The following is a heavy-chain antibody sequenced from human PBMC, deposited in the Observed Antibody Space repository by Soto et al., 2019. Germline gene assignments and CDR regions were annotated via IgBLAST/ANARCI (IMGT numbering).Heavy chain of an antibody. V-gene: IGHV4-4*02. CDR2: IYHSGST. Sequence: QVQLQESGPGLVKPSGTLSLTCAVSGGSISSSNWWSWVRQPPGKGLEWIGEIYHSGSTNYNPSLKRRDTISVDKSKNQFCRKLSSVAAAGTAVYYCARDYGDYGRGGMDVWGQGTTVTVSS. CDR3: ARDYGDYGRGGMDV. J-gene: IGHJ6*02. CDR1: GGSISSSNW. D-gene: IGHD4-17*01.